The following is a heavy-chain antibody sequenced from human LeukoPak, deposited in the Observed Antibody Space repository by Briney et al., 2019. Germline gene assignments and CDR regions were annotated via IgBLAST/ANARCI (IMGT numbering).Heavy chain of an antibody. V-gene: IGHV3-23*01. CDR1: GFTFSSYA. Sequence: GGSLRLSCAASGFTFSSYAMSWVRQAPGKGLEWVSAISGSGGGTYYADSVKGRFTISRDNSKNTLYLQMNSLRAEDTAVYYCASRSGYYSPYDYWGQGTLVTVSS. J-gene: IGHJ4*02. D-gene: IGHD3-22*01. CDR2: ISGSGGGT. CDR3: ASRSGYYSPYDY.